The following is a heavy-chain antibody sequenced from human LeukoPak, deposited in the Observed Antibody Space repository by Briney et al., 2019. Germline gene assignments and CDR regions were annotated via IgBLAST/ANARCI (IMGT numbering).Heavy chain of an antibody. V-gene: IGHV4-39*01. CDR1: SGSISSSGYY. J-gene: IGHJ6*03. CDR3: ARTEESGYSYGYFGYYYYMDV. CDR2: VYYSGPT. Sequence: PSETLSLACTVSSGSISSSGYYWGWVRQSPGKGLEWIGTVYYSGPTFYNPSLKSRVTVSVDTSKNQFSLKLSSVTAADTAVYYCARTEESGYSYGYFGYYYYMDVWGKGTTVTVSS. D-gene: IGHD5-18*01.